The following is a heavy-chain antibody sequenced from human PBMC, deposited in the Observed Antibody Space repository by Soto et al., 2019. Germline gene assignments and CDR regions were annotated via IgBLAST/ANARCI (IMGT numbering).Heavy chain of an antibody. Sequence: QVQLMQSGAEVKKPGSSVKVSCKASGGSFPSDTISWVRQAPGQGLEWLGGIVPVFGTPNHAQKFQGRVTISADGSTNTAYMELTSLRPEDRAVYYCTRPSSRYYHDAFDIWGQGTVVTVSS. CDR1: GGSFPSDT. J-gene: IGHJ3*02. CDR2: IVPVFGTP. CDR3: TRPSSRYYHDAFDI. V-gene: IGHV1-69*01. D-gene: IGHD3-22*01.